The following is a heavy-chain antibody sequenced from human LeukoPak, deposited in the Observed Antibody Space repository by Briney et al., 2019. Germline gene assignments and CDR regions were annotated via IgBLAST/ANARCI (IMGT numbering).Heavy chain of an antibody. D-gene: IGHD6-13*01. CDR2: ISAYNGNT. J-gene: IGHJ3*02. CDR1: TSR. Sequence: GASVKVSCKATSRISWVRQAPGQGLEWMGWISAYNGNTNYAQKLQGRVTMTTDTSTSTAYMELRSLRSDDTAVYYCARRRAAAGMSAFDIWGQGTMVTVSS. CDR3: ARRRAAAGMSAFDI. V-gene: IGHV1-18*01.